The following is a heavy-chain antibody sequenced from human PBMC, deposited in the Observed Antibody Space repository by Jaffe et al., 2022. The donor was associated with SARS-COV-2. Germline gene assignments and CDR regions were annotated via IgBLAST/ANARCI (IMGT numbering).Heavy chain of an antibody. J-gene: IGHJ4*02. CDR3: ARNPPGVVAATIPHFDY. D-gene: IGHD2-15*01. CDR2: IYHSGST. V-gene: IGHV4-30-2*01. CDR1: GGSISSGGYS. Sequence: QLQLQESGSGLVKPSQTLSLTCAVSGGSISSGGYSWSWIRQPPGKGLEWIGYIYHSGSTYYNPSLKSRVTISVDRSKNQFSLKLSSVTAADTAVYYCARNPPGVVAATIPHFDYWGQGTLVTVSS.